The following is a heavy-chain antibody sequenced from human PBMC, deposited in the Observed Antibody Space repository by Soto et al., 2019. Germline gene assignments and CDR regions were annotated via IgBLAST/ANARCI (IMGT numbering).Heavy chain of an antibody. Sequence: ASVKVSCKVSGYTLTELSMHWVRQAPGKGLEWMGGFDPEDGETIYAQKFQGRVTMTEDTSTDTAYMELSSLRSEDTAVYYCATRGTGGIVVVTAISEYFQHWGQGTLVTVSS. J-gene: IGHJ1*01. CDR1: GYTLTELS. CDR2: FDPEDGET. CDR3: ATRGTGGIVVVTAISEYFQH. V-gene: IGHV1-24*01. D-gene: IGHD2-21*02.